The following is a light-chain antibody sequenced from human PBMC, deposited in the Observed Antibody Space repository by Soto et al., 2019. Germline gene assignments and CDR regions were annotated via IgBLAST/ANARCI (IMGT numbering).Light chain of an antibody. Sequence: DIQMTQSPSSLSASVGDRVTIACRASQNIRTYLNWYQQNPGKAPKLLIYAASNLHSGVPSRFSGSGSGPDFTLNISSLQPEDFATYYCQQAYSKNTFGGGTKVEIK. CDR2: AAS. V-gene: IGKV1-39*01. J-gene: IGKJ4*01. CDR3: QQAYSKNT. CDR1: QNIRTY.